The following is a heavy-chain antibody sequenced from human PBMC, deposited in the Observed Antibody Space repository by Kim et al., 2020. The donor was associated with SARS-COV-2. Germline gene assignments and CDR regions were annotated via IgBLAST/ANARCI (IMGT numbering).Heavy chain of an antibody. D-gene: IGHD2-15*01. Sequence: AGSVKGRFTVSRDNNKNTLYLQMNSLRVEDTALYYCAKDEGIVVVVAAPGYWGQGTLVTVSA. V-gene: IGHV3-30-3*02. J-gene: IGHJ4*02. CDR3: AKDEGIVVVVAAPGY.